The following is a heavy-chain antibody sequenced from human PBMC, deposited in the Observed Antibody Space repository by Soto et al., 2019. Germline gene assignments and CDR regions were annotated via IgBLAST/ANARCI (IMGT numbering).Heavy chain of an antibody. J-gene: IGHJ5*02. CDR3: ASRRYSGYRTGNWFDP. D-gene: IGHD5-12*01. CDR1: GGSFSGYY. V-gene: IGHV4-34*01. CDR2: INHSGST. Sequence: PSETLSLTCAVYGGSFSGYYWSWIRQPPGKGLEWIGEINHSGSTNYNPSLKSRVTISVDTSKNQSSLKLSSVTAADTAVYYCASRRYSGYRTGNWFDPWGNGTLVTVPS.